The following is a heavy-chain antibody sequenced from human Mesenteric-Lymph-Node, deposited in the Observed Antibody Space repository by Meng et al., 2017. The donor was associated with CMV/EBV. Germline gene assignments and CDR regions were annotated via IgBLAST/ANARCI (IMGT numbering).Heavy chain of an antibody. J-gene: IGHJ4*02. CDR3: ARDELEPYFDY. D-gene: IGHD1-1*01. CDR2: ISSSSTV. CDR1: GFTFSDYY. Sequence: GGSLRLSCAASGFTFSDYYMNWVRQAPGKGLEWVSSISSSSTVCYADSVKGRFTISRDNAKNSLYLQMNSLRAEDTAVYYCARDELEPYFDYWGQGTLVTVSS. V-gene: IGHV3-69-1*01.